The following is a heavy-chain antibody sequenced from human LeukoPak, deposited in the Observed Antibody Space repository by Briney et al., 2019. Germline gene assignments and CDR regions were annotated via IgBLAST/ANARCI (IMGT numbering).Heavy chain of an antibody. Sequence: NPSETLSLTCTVSGGSISSNYWTWIRQPAGKGLEWIGRFYSTGSTNYNHSLKRRVTMSVDTSKNQFSLKLISVAAADTAVYYCARDQYSGSLDYWGQGTLVTVSS. V-gene: IGHV4-4*07. D-gene: IGHD1-26*01. CDR1: GGSISSNY. J-gene: IGHJ4*02. CDR3: ARDQYSGSLDY. CDR2: FYSTGST.